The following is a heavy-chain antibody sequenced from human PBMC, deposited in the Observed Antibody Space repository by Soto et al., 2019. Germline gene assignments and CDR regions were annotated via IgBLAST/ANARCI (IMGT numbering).Heavy chain of an antibody. CDR3: ARHGGSGVDY. V-gene: IGHV4-39*01. J-gene: IGHJ4*02. CDR2: LYYSGST. CDR1: GGSISSSSYY. D-gene: IGHD6-19*01. Sequence: QLQLPESGPGLVKPSETLYLTRTGYGGSISSSSYYWGWIRQPPGKGLEWIGSLYYSGSTYYNPYIKSRVTISVGRSETQFSLKLSSVTAADTAVYYCARHGGSGVDYWFQGALVTDST.